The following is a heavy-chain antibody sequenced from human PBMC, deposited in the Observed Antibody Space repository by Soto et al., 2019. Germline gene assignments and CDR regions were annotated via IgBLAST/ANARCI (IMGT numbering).Heavy chain of an antibody. D-gene: IGHD3-22*01. V-gene: IGHV3-15*01. CDR3: TTGRDYDAGKSYLSLIR. J-gene: IGHJ4*01. Sequence: GVSLRLSCTGSGFTFTNAWMSWVRQAPGKGLEWVGRIKSKTDGGTTDYAAPVKGRFTISRDDSKNTLYLQMKSLETEDTALSYRTTGRDYDAGKSYLSLIRWGHGPLVSVSP. CDR1: GFTFTNAW. CDR2: IKSKTDGGTT.